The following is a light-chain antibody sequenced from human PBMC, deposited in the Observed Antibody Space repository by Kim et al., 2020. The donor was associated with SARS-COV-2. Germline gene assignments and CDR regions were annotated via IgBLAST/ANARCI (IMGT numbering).Light chain of an antibody. J-gene: IGLJ3*02. Sequence: GQSITISCTGTSSDIGVFNYVSWYQQHPGKVPKLMIYDVTKRPAGVSTRFSGSKSGNTASLTISGLQAEDEADYYCSSFTGSSTWVFGGGTKLTVL. CDR3: SSFTGSSTWV. V-gene: IGLV2-14*03. CDR1: SSDIGVFNY. CDR2: DVT.